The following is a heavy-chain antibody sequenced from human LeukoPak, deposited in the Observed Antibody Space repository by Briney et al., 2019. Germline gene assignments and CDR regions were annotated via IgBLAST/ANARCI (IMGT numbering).Heavy chain of an antibody. CDR1: GFTFSSYW. D-gene: IGHD1-26*01. J-gene: IGHJ4*02. V-gene: IGHV3-74*01. Sequence: GGSLRLSCAASGFTFSSYWMHWVRQAPGKGLVWVSRINTDGSSTNYADSVKGRFTISRDNAQNSLYLQMNSLRAEDTAIYYCVRDRGTYRPIDYWGQGTLVTVSS. CDR3: VRDRGTYRPIDY. CDR2: INTDGSST.